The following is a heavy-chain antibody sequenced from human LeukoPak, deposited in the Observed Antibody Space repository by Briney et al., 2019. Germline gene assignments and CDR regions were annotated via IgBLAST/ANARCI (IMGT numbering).Heavy chain of an antibody. D-gene: IGHD3-10*01. CDR1: GGSISSYY. V-gene: IGHV4-4*07. CDR3: ARDSYYYYGSGRTYDY. CDR2: IYTSGST. J-gene: IGHJ4*02. Sequence: SETLSLTCTVSGGSISSYYWSWIRQPAGKGLEWIGRIYTSGSTNYNPSLKSRVTMSVDTSKNQFSLKLSSETAADTAVYYCARDSYYYYGSGRTYDYWGQGTLVTVSS.